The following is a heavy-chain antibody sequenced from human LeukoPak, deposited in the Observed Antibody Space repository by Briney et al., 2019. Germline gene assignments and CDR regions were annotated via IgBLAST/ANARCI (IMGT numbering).Heavy chain of an antibody. CDR3: ARVRDGYSFSHGYFDL. V-gene: IGHV4-59*01. CDR2: IYYSGIT. Sequence: KASETLSLTCTVSGGSISSNYWSWIRQPPGKGLEWIAYIYYSGITNYNPSLQSRVTLSVDTSKNQFSLRLTSVTAADTAVYYCARVRDGYSFSHGYFDLWGRGTLITVSS. CDR1: GGSISSNY. D-gene: IGHD5-24*01. J-gene: IGHJ2*01.